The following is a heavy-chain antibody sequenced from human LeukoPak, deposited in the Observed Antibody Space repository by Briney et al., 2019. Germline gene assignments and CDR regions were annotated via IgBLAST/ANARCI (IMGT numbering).Heavy chain of an antibody. CDR2: ISGNSVNI. J-gene: IGHJ4*02. CDR3: ARGSRVTLHYFDY. V-gene: IGHV3-11*01. D-gene: IGHD5-18*01. Sequence: PGGSLRLSCAASGFTFSDFYMSWVRQTPGKGLEWISYISGNSVNIYYADSVKGRFTISRDNARNSLYMQMNSLRAEDTAVYYCARGSRVTLHYFDYWGQGALVTVSS. CDR1: GFTFSDFY.